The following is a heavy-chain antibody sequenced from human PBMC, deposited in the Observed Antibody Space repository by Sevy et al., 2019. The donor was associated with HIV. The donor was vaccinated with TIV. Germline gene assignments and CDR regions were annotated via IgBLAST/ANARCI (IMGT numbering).Heavy chain of an antibody. Sequence: GGSLRLSCAASGFTFSSYAMSWVRRAPGKGLEWVSAISGSGGSTYYAHSVKGRFTISRDNSKNTLYLQMNSLRAEDTAVYYCAKVSFGITHDMDVWGKGTTVTVSS. V-gene: IGHV3-23*01. CDR3: AKVSFGITHDMDV. J-gene: IGHJ6*03. CDR1: GFTFSSYA. CDR2: ISGSGGST. D-gene: IGHD3-10*01.